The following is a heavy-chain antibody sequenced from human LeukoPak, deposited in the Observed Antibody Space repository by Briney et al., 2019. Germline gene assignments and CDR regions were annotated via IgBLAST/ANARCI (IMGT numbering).Heavy chain of an antibody. D-gene: IGHD5-18*01. V-gene: IGHV3-30*02. CDR1: GFTFSSNG. CDR3: AKDHRDNYGSFFPY. CDR2: IRYDGRNK. Sequence: PGGSLRLSCAASGFTFSSNGMHWVRQAPGKGLGWAAFIRYDGRNKYYGDSVKGRFTISRDNSQNTLFLQMNSLRVEDTAVYYCAKDHRDNYGSFFPYWGQGILVTVSS. J-gene: IGHJ4*02.